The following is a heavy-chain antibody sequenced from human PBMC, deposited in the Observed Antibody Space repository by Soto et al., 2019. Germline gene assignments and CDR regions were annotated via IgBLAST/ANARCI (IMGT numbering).Heavy chain of an antibody. CDR1: GDSNSFYS. CDR3: STFQMFNISGFFTY. Sequence: QVLLQESGPGLVKPSETLSLTCLISGDSNSFYSWSWIRQPPGKGLEWVAYTHADGRTDYNPSLKSRVAISVDSSKSQFSLSLTSVTVADTAVYYCSTFQMFNISGFFTYWGRGTLVTVSS. D-gene: IGHD3-10*02. CDR2: THADGRT. V-gene: IGHV4-4*08. J-gene: IGHJ4*02.